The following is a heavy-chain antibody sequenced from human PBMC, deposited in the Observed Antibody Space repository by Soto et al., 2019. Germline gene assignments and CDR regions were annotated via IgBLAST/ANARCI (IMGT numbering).Heavy chain of an antibody. CDR2: ISSSSSTI. CDR3: ARDSRVVVIAIGAFDI. J-gene: IGHJ3*02. V-gene: IGHV3-48*01. CDR1: GFTFSSYS. D-gene: IGHD2-21*01. Sequence: GGSLRLSCAASGFTFSSYSMNWVRQAPGKGLEWVSYISSSSSTIYYADSVKGRFTISRDNAKNSLYLQMNSLRAEDTAVYYCARDSRVVVIAIGAFDIWGQGTMVTVSS.